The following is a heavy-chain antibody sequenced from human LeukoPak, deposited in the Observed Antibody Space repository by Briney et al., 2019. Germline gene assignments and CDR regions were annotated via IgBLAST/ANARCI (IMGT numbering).Heavy chain of an antibody. Sequence: QPSETLSLTCTVSGGSISSYYWSWIRQPAGRGLEWIGRIYTSGSTNYNPSLKSRVTMSVDTSKNQFSLKLSSVTAADTAVYYCAQMGYYGSGSYAFDPWGRGTLVTVSS. CDR2: IYTSGST. V-gene: IGHV4-4*07. J-gene: IGHJ5*02. CDR1: GGSISSYY. D-gene: IGHD3-10*01. CDR3: AQMGYYGSGSYAFDP.